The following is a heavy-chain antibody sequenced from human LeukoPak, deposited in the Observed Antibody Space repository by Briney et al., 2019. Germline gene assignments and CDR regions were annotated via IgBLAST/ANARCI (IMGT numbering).Heavy chain of an antibody. V-gene: IGHV3-23*01. CDR3: AKLWSSSRGAFDI. D-gene: IGHD2-2*01. CDR2: ISGGAGSA. Sequence: GGSLRLSCAASGFTFSNYAMNWVRQAPGKGLEWVSSISGGAGSASYADSVKGRFTMSRDNSRNTLYLQMNSLRAEDTAVYYCAKLWSSSRGAFDIWGQGTMVTVSS. CDR1: GFTFSNYA. J-gene: IGHJ3*02.